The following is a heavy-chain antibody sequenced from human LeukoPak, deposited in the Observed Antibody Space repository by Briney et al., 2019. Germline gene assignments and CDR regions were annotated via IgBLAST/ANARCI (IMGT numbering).Heavy chain of an antibody. Sequence: PGGSLRLSCGASGFIFSHYWMTWVRQAPGKGLEWVANISPDGSLIYYVDSVKGRFTISRDNAKNSLYLQMNNLRAEDTAVYYCARDHQWLGFDYWGQGTLVTVSS. V-gene: IGHV3-7*01. CDR1: GFIFSHYW. CDR2: ISPDGSLI. CDR3: ARDHQWLGFDY. D-gene: IGHD6-19*01. J-gene: IGHJ4*02.